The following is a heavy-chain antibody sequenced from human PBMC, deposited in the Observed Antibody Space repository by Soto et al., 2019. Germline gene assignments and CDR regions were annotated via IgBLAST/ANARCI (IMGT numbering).Heavy chain of an antibody. CDR1: GYIIKNYW. Sequence: PRESLKISCKASGYIIKNYWIGWVRQMPGQGLEWMGIIFPDGSDTRYSPSFQGHVTISVDKSISTAYVQWSSLKASDSAIYYCFRGGVTSRTFDYWGQGTLVTVSS. CDR2: IFPDGSDT. J-gene: IGHJ4*02. V-gene: IGHV5-51*01. D-gene: IGHD3-16*01. CDR3: FRGGVTSRTFDY.